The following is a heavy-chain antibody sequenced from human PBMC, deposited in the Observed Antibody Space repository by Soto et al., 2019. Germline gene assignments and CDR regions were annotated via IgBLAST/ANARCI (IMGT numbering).Heavy chain of an antibody. CDR1: GFTFSDYY. CDR3: ARVGLYLNYYDSSPFDY. Sequence: GGSLRLSCAASGFTFSDYYMSWIRQAPGKGLEWVSYISSSSSYTNYADSVKGRFTISRDNAKNSLYLQMNSLRAEDTAVYYCARVGLYLNYYDSSPFDYWGQGTLVTVSS. J-gene: IGHJ4*02. D-gene: IGHD3-22*01. V-gene: IGHV3-11*06. CDR2: ISSSSSYT.